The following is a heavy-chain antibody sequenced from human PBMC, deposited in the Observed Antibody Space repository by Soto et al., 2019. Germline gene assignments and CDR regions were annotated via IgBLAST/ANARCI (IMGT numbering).Heavy chain of an antibody. V-gene: IGHV3-30-3*01. Sequence: QVQLVESEGGVVQPGRSLRLSCAASGFTFSSYAMHWVRHAPGKGLECVAVIAYDGSNKYYADSVKGRFPISRDNSKNTLTLQMNSLRAEDTAVYYCARDSKVGYYYDSSGQTSHFDYWGQGTLVTVSS. D-gene: IGHD3-22*01. CDR3: ARDSKVGYYYDSSGQTSHFDY. J-gene: IGHJ4*02. CDR2: IAYDGSNK. CDR1: GFTFSSYA.